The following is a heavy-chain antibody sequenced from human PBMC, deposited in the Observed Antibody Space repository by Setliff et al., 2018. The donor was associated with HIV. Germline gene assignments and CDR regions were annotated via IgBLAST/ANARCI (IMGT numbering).Heavy chain of an antibody. CDR1: GFTFSSYA. CDR3: ARPTNIDTLYYGSQTFYMYYYGLDV. J-gene: IGHJ6*02. V-gene: IGHV3-30-3*01. CDR2: ISYGGSNK. D-gene: IGHD1-26*01. Sequence: GGSLRLSCAASGFTFSSYAMHWVRQAPGKGLEWVAVISYGGSNKYYADSMKGRFTISRDNAKNSLYLQMNSLRADDTAVYFCARPTNIDTLYYGSQTFYMYYYGLDVWGQGTTVTVSS.